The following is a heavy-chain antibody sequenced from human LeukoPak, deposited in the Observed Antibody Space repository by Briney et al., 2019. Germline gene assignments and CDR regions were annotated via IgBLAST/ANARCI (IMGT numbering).Heavy chain of an antibody. CDR3: ARDGGMAAAGRLDF. Sequence: GASVKVSCKASGYTFTGYYMHWVRQAPGQGLEWMGWINPNSGGTNYAQKFQGRVTLTRDTSITTAYMDLSRLRSDDTAVYHCARDGGMAAAGRLDFWGQGTLVTVSS. CDR1: GYTFTGYY. V-gene: IGHV1-2*02. J-gene: IGHJ4*02. CDR2: INPNSGGT. D-gene: IGHD6-13*01.